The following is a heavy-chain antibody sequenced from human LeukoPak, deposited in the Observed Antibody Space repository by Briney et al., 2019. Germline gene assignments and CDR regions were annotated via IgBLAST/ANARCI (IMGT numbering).Heavy chain of an antibody. Sequence: GGSLRLSCAATGFTFSNYAMHWVRQAPGKGLEWVAVMSYDGSNKYYADSVKGRFTISRDNSKDTLNLQMSSLRTEDTAVYYCARDRTAASWSGSFDYWGQGTLVTVSS. CDR1: GFTFSNYA. V-gene: IGHV3-30-3*01. CDR3: ARDRTAASWSGSFDY. CDR2: MSYDGSNK. D-gene: IGHD3/OR15-3a*01. J-gene: IGHJ4*02.